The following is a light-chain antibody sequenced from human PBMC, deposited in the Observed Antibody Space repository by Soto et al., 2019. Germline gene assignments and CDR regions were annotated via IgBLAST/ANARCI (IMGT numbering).Light chain of an antibody. Sequence: QSVLTQPASVSGSPGQSITISCTGTSSDVGGYNYVSWYQQHPGKAPKLMIYEVGNRPSGVSNRFSGSKSGNTASLTISGLQAEDEADYYCSSYTSISTHVVFGGGTKLTVL. CDR3: SSYTSISTHVV. V-gene: IGLV2-14*01. CDR1: SSDVGGYNY. J-gene: IGLJ2*01. CDR2: EVG.